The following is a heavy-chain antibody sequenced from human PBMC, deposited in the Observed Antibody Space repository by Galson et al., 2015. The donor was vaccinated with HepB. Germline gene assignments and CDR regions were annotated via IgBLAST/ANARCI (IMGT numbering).Heavy chain of an antibody. CDR1: GLTVSNNY. V-gene: IGHV3-53*01. CDR2: IYSGGTT. Sequence: SLRLSCAASGLTVSNNYMSWVRQAPGKGLEWVSVIYSGGTTYHADSVKGRFTISRDNSKNTLYLQMNSLRAEDTAVYYCARNYYDSSGPFYYFDYWGQGTLVTVSS. J-gene: IGHJ4*02. D-gene: IGHD3-22*01. CDR3: ARNYYDSSGPFYYFDY.